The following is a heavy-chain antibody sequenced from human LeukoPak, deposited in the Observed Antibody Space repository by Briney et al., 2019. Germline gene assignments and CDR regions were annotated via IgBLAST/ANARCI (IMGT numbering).Heavy chain of an antibody. V-gene: IGHV4-34*01. CDR1: GGSFSGYY. Sequence: SETLSLTCAVYGGSFSGYYWSWIRQPPGKGLEWIGEINHSGSTNYNPSLKSRVAISVDTSKNQFSLKLSSVTAADTAVYYCARPRGYSGYEWFNWFDPWGQGTLVTVSS. J-gene: IGHJ5*02. CDR3: ARPRGYSGYEWFNWFDP. D-gene: IGHD5-12*01. CDR2: INHSGST.